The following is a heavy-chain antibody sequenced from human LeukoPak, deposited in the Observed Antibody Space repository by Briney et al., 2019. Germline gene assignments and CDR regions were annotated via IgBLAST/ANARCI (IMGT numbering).Heavy chain of an antibody. V-gene: IGHV1-18*01. J-gene: IGHJ5*02. Sequence: ASVKVSCKASGYTFTSYGISWVRQAPGQGLEWMGWISAYNGNTNYAQKLQGRVTMTTDTSTSTAYMELRSLRSDDTDVYYCARYGHNYDILTGYDWFDPWGQGTLVTVSS. CDR2: ISAYNGNT. D-gene: IGHD3-9*01. CDR3: ARYGHNYDILTGYDWFDP. CDR1: GYTFTSYG.